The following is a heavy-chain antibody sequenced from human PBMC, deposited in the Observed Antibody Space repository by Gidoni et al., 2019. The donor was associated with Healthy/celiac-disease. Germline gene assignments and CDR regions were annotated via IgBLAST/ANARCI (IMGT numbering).Heavy chain of an antibody. CDR3: TTDPSDFWSGYPAFDI. J-gene: IGHJ3*02. V-gene: IGHV3-15*07. CDR2: IKSKTDGGTT. Sequence: EVQLVESGGGLVTPGGSLRLSCSASGFPFSNAWMNWVRQAPGKGLEWVGRIKSKTDGGTTDYAAPVKGRFTISRDDSKNTLYLQMNSLKTEDTAVYYCTTDPSDFWSGYPAFDIWGQGTMVTVSS. CDR1: GFPFSNAW. D-gene: IGHD3-3*01.